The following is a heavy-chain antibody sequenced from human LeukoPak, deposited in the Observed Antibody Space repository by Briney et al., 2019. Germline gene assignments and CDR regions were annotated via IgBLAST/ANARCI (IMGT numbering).Heavy chain of an antibody. J-gene: IGHJ4*02. CDR2: IRYDGSNK. V-gene: IGHV3-30*02. Sequence: GGSLRLSCAASGFTFSSYGMHWVRQAPGKGLEWVAFIRYDGSNKYYADSVKGRFTISRDNSKNTLYLQMNSLRAEDTAVYYCAKDRGRFWSGYPHDYWGQGTLVTVSS. CDR1: GFTFSSYG. D-gene: IGHD3-3*01. CDR3: AKDRGRFWSGYPHDY.